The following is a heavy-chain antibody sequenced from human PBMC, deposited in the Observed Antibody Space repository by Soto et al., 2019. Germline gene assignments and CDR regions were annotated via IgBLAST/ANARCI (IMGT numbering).Heavy chain of an antibody. CDR1: GFIFSKYP. D-gene: IGHD4-4*01. CDR3: VKDSVAYSNSLYDFDR. Sequence: VGSLRLSCSASGFIFSKYPMHWVRQAPGKGLEYFSTVSNDGGSTFYTDSVKGRFTISRDNSKNMLYLQMTSLRSEDSALYFCVKDSVAYSNSLYDFDRWGQGTLVTVSS. V-gene: IGHV3-64D*06. CDR2: VSNDGGST. J-gene: IGHJ4*02.